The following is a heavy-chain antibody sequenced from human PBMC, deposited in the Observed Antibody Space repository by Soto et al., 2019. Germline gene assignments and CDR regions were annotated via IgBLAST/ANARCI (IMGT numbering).Heavy chain of an antibody. CDR1: GGSISSGGYY. J-gene: IGHJ4*02. V-gene: IGHV4-39*01. CDR2: IYYTGST. CDR3: ARRVIAVAGAYFDY. Sequence: SETLSLTCTVSGGSISSGGYYWSWIRPHPGKGLEWIGCIYYTGSTYYNPSLKSRVTISVDTSKNQFSLKVSSVTAADTAVYYCARRVIAVAGAYFDYWGQGTLVTVSS. D-gene: IGHD6-19*01.